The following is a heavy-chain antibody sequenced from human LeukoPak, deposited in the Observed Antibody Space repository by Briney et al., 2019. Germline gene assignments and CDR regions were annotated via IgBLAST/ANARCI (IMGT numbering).Heavy chain of an antibody. CDR3: AREKGRSSSPLIRRFLGWFDP. V-gene: IGHV4-34*01. J-gene: IGHJ5*02. CDR2: INHSGST. D-gene: IGHD6-6*01. CDR1: GVSFSGYY. Sequence: SETLSLTCAVYGVSFSGYYWSWIRQPPGKGLEWIGEINHSGSTNYNPSLKSRVTISVDTSKNQFSLKLSSVTAADTAVYYCAREKGRSSSPLIRRFLGWFDPWGQGTLVTVSS.